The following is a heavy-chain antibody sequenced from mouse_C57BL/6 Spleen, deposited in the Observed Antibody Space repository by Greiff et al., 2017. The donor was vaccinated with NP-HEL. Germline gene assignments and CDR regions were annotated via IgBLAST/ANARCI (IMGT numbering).Heavy chain of an antibody. Sequence: HPQQPCAALVHPFSSVKLSCKASGYTFTSYWMQWVKQRPGQGLEWIGEIDPSDSYTNYIQKFTGKATLTVDTSSSTAYMPLSSLPSEQPAVNVCARSARGQLRLRQCAYGGQGTLVTVSA. J-gene: IGHJ3*01. D-gene: IGHD3-2*02. CDR3: ARSARGQLRLRQCAY. V-gene: IGHV1-50*01. CDR2: IDPSDSYT. CDR1: GYTFTSYW.